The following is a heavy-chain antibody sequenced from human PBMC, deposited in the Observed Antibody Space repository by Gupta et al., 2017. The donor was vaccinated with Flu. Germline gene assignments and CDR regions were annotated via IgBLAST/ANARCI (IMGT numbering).Heavy chain of an antibody. CDR2: ISSSGRTI. J-gene: IGHJ4*02. CDR1: GFTFSNFE. D-gene: IGHD1-7*01. CDR3: ARAFDNMYNWNYVSPFDY. V-gene: IGHV3-48*03. Sequence: EAQLVDSGGDLVQTGGSLRLSCVASGFTFSNFEMSWVRQAPGKGLEWVSHISSSGRTIHYADSVKGRFTISRDNAKNSLYLQMSSLRVEDTAVYYCARAFDNMYNWNYVSPFDYWGQGTRVTGSA.